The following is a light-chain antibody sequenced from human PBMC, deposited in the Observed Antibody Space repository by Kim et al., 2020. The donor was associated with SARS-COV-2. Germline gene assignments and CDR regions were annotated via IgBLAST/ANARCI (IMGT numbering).Light chain of an antibody. CDR3: VLYMGGGIRV. CDR1: SGSVSTSYY. J-gene: IGLJ3*02. Sequence: QTVVTQEPSFSVSPGGTVTLTCGLTSGSVSTSYYPSWYQQTPGQAPRTLIYNTNTRSSGVPDRFSGSILGNKATLTITGAQADDESDYYCVLYMGGGIRVFGRGTKVTVL. V-gene: IGLV8-61*01. CDR2: NTN.